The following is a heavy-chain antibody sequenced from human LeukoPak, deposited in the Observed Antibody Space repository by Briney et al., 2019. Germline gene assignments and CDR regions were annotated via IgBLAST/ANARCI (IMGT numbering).Heavy chain of an antibody. CDR2: IRYDGSNK. CDR1: GFTFSSYG. D-gene: IGHD3-22*01. CDR3: ANPQPFNYYDSSGYYYGDAFDI. Sequence: PGGSLRLSCAASGFTFSSYGMHWVRQAPGKGLEWVAFIRYDGSNKYYADSVKGRFTISRDNSKNTLYLQMNSLRAEDTAVYYCANPQPFNYYDSSGYYYGDAFDIWGQGTMVTVSS. J-gene: IGHJ3*02. V-gene: IGHV3-30*02.